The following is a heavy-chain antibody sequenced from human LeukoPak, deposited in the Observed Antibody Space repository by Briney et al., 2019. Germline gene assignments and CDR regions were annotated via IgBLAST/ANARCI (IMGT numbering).Heavy chain of an antibody. J-gene: IGHJ6*03. V-gene: IGHV3-7*01. D-gene: IGHD3-10*01. CDR2: IKEDGTEK. CDR1: EFSFSTYW. CDR3: ARSPAGDAWPPAYYMDV. Sequence: GGSLRLSCAASEFSFSTYWMSWVRQAPGKGLEWVANIKEDGTEKYYVSSVKGRFTISRDNAKKSLYLQMNSLRDDDTAVYFCARSPAGDAWPPAYYMDVWGKGTTVTVSS.